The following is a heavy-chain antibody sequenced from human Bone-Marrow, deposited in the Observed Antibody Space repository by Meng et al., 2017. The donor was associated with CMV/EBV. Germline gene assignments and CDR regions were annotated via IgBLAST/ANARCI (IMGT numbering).Heavy chain of an antibody. Sequence: GGSLRLSCAGSGFSFDDYAMHWVRQAPGKGLEWVAGISWNSGSVGYADSVKGRFTISRDNAKNSLYLQMNSLRPEDTALYFRAKDSHGAYYSGSGSYYEDWGQGTQVTVSS. CDR2: ISWNSGSV. CDR1: GFSFDDYA. D-gene: IGHD3-10*01. V-gene: IGHV3-9*01. J-gene: IGHJ4*02. CDR3: AKDSHGAYYSGSGSYYED.